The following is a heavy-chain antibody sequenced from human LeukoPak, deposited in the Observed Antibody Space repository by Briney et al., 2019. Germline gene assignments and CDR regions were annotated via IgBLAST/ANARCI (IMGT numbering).Heavy chain of an antibody. V-gene: IGHV3-48*01. J-gene: IGHJ4*02. CDR1: GFIFSDYS. Sequence: PGGSLRLSCAASGFIFSDYSMNWVRQAPGKGLEWLSYIGGSTSTISYADSVKGRFTISRDNAKNSLYLQMDSLRAEDTAVYYCARDHNWGFDYWGQGLLVAVSS. CDR2: IGGSTSTI. D-gene: IGHD3-16*01. CDR3: ARDHNWGFDY.